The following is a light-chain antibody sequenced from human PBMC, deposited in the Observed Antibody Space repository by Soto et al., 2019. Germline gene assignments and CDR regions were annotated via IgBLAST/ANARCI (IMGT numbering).Light chain of an antibody. CDR3: QSYDDSLSVHYV. J-gene: IGLJ1*01. Sequence: QSVLTQPPSVSGAPGQRFTISCTGSSSNIGSTYDVQWYQQLPGTAPKLLIHGNTDRPPGVPDRFSGSKSGTSASLAITGLQADDEADYYCQSYDDSLSVHYVFGTGTKVTVL. V-gene: IGLV1-40*01. CDR1: SSNIGSTYD. CDR2: GNT.